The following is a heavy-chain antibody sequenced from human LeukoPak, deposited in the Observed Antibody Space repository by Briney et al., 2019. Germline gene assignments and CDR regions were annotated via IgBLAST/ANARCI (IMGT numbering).Heavy chain of an antibody. J-gene: IGHJ3*02. CDR3: ARGGIDGGKNAFDI. Sequence: GGSLRLSCAASGFTFDDYTMHWVRQAPGKGLEWVSLISWDGGSTYYADSVKGRFTISRDNSKNTLYLQMNSLRAEDTAVYYCARGGIDGGKNAFDIWGQGTMVTVSS. V-gene: IGHV3-43*01. CDR1: GFTFDDYT. CDR2: ISWDGGST. D-gene: IGHD4-23*01.